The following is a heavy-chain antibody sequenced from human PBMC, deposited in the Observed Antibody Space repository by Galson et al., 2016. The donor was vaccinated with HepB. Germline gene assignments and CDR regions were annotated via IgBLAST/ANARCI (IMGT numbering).Heavy chain of an antibody. CDR2: IGSSGSYT. J-gene: IGHJ5*02. CDR1: GFSLSDYY. V-gene: IGHV3-11*06. CDR3: ARDSHLPDNWFDP. Sequence: SLRLSCAASGFSLSDYYMSWVRQAPGKGLEWISTIGSSGSYTDYADSVKGRFTISRDSDQNSLFLQMNSLRVEDTATYYCARDSHLPDNWFDPWGQGTLVTVSS.